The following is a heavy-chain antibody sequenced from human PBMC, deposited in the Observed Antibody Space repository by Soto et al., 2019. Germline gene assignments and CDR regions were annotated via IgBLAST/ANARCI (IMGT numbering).Heavy chain of an antibody. CDR3: AKDEYYDSGTYSYNGMDV. J-gene: IGHJ6*02. V-gene: IGHV3-23*01. D-gene: IGHD3-10*01. Sequence: EVQLLESGGGLGQPGGSLRLSCVVSGFTFNTYATSWVRQAPGKGLEWVSLISGDGGSTYYADSVKGRFTISRDNSKNTVYLQMNSLRAEDTAVYYCAKDEYYDSGTYSYNGMDVWGQGTTVTVSS. CDR1: GFTFNTYA. CDR2: ISGDGGST.